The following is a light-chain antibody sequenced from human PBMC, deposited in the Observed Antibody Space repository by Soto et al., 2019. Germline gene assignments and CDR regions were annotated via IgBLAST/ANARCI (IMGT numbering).Light chain of an antibody. CDR3: QQYNKWPLFT. CDR1: QGISSN. CDR2: GAS. V-gene: IGKV3-15*01. Sequence: EIVMTQSPGTLSVSPGERATLSCRASQGISSNLAWYQQRPGQAPRLLIYGASTRATGVPARFTGSGSGTEVTLTISTLQSEDFAMCYCQQYNKWPLFTFGPGTRVDFK. J-gene: IGKJ3*01.